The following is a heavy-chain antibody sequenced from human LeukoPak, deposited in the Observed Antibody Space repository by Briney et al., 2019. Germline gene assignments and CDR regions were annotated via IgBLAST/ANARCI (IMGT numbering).Heavy chain of an antibody. CDR3: ARDGHSYGYGYY. Sequence: GGSLRLSCAASGFTFSSYSMNWVRQAPGKGLEWVSSISSSSSYIYYADSVKGRFTISRDNAENSLYLQMNSLRAEDTAVYYCARDGHSYGYGYYWGQGTLVTVSS. CDR1: GFTFSSYS. D-gene: IGHD5-18*01. CDR2: ISSSSSYI. V-gene: IGHV3-21*01. J-gene: IGHJ4*02.